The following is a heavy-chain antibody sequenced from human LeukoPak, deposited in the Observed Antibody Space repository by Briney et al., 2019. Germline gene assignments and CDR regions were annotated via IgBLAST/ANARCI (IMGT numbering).Heavy chain of an antibody. J-gene: IGHJ4*02. D-gene: IGHD1-26*01. V-gene: IGHV1-18*01. CDR3: ARVYSGSYQDLIFDC. Sequence: ASVKVSCKASGYTFTSYGISWVRQAPGQGLEWMGWISAYNGNTNYAQKLQGRVTVTTDTSTSTAYMELRSLRSDDTAVYYCARVYSGSYQDLIFDCWGQGTLVTVSS. CDR2: ISAYNGNT. CDR1: GYTFTSYG.